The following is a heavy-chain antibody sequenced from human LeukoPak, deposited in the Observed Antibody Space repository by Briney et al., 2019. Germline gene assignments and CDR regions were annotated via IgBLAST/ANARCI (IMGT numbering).Heavy chain of an antibody. CDR1: GYTFRNYY. D-gene: IGHD3-10*01. J-gene: IGHJ6*02. Sequence: GASVKVSCKASGYTFRNYYMHWVRQAPGQGLEWLGIINPSGGSTSYAQKFQDRVSMTTDTSTSTLYMELSSLRSEDTAVYYCARDIRPREYNVGSSGFYYGTDVWGQGTTVTVSS. CDR3: ARDIRPREYNVGSSGFYYGTDV. CDR2: INPSGGST. V-gene: IGHV1-46*01.